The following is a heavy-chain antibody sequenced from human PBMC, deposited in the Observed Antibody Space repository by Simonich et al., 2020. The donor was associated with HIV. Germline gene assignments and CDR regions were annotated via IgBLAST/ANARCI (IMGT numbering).Heavy chain of an antibody. D-gene: IGHD3-3*01. CDR3: ARVLQFLYAFDI. CDR2: IDHSGST. V-gene: IGHV4-38-2*01. CDR1: GYSISSGYY. Sequence: QVQLQESGPGLVKPSETLSLTCAVSGYSISSGYYWGWIRQPPGKGLEWSGSIDHSGSTYYNPSLKSRVTISVDTSKNQFSLKLSSVTAADTAVYYCARVLQFLYAFDIWGQGTMVTVSS. J-gene: IGHJ3*02.